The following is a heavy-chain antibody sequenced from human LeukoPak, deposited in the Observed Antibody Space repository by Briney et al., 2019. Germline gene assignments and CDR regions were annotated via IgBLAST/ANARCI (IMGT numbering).Heavy chain of an antibody. J-gene: IGHJ4*02. Sequence: SQTLSLTCTVSGGSISSGSYYWSWFRQPAGKGLEWIGRIYTSGSTNYNPSLKSRVTISVDTSKNQFSLKLSSVTAADTAVYYCARDPGGLYSSRGYFDYWGQGTLVTVSS. CDR3: ARDPGGLYSSRGYFDY. CDR2: IYTSGST. V-gene: IGHV4-61*02. D-gene: IGHD6-13*01. CDR1: GGSISSGSYY.